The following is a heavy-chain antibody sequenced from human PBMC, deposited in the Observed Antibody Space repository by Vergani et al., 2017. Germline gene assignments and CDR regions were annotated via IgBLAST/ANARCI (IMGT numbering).Heavy chain of an antibody. CDR1: GFTFSNAW. D-gene: IGHD6-19*01. V-gene: IGHV3-15*01. Sequence: EVQLVESGGGLVKPGGSLRLSCAASGFTFSNAWMSWVRQAPGKGLEWVGRIKSKTDGGTTDYAAPVKGRFTISRDDAKNTLYLQMNSLKTEDTAVYYCTTEPFSSGWRGYWGQGTLVTVSS. CDR3: TTEPFSSGWRGY. J-gene: IGHJ4*02. CDR2: IKSKTDGGTT.